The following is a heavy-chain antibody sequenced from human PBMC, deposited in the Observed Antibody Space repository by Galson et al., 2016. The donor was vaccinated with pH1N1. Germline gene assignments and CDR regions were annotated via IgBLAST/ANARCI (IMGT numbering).Heavy chain of an antibody. Sequence: SVKVSCKASGYTFTDYDINWVRQGTGQGLEWMGWMNPNNDNTGYVQKFQGRVTITRNTSISTAYMELSSLRSEDTAVYYCATGGYCSGGSCYDVFGYWGPGPLVTVS. D-gene: IGHD2-15*01. CDR3: ATGGYCSGGSCYDVFGY. J-gene: IGHJ4*02. CDR2: MNPNNDNT. V-gene: IGHV1-8*01. CDR1: GYTFTDYD.